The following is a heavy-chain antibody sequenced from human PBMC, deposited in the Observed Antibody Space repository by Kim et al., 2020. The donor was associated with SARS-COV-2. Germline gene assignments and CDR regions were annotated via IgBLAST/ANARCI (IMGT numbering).Heavy chain of an antibody. J-gene: IGHJ5*02. Sequence: YAEPVKGRFTIARDNSKNPLYLQMNSLRAEDTAMYYCASTSSWYTGRFDPWGQGTLVTVSS. V-gene: IGHV3-30*01. D-gene: IGHD6-13*01. CDR3: ASTSSWYTGRFDP.